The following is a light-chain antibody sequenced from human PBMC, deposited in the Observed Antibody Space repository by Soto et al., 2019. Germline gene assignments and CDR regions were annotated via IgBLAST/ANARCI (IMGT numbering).Light chain of an antibody. CDR3: QSYDRRLTAYV. CDR1: SPNIGAGYE. CDR2: ANK. V-gene: IGLV1-40*01. J-gene: IGLJ1*01. Sequence: QAVVTQPPSVSGAPGQTVTISCTGSSPNIGAGYEVHWYHQIPGTAPKLLVSANKNRPSGVPDRLSASKSGTSASLAITGLQAEDEAHYYCQSYDRRLTAYVFGTGTKVTVL.